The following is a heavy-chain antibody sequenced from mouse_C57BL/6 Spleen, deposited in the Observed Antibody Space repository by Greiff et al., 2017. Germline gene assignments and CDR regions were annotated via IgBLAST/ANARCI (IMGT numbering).Heavy chain of an antibody. CDR2: ISDGGSYT. J-gene: IGHJ2*01. D-gene: IGHD1-1*01. V-gene: IGHV5-4*01. CDR1: GFTFSSYA. Sequence: EVKLVESGGGLVKPGGSLKLSCAASGFTFSSYAMSWVRQTPEKRLEWVATISDGGSYTYYPDNVKGRFTISRDNAKNNLYLQMSHLKSEDTAMYYCARETTVVSYFDYGGKGTTLTVSS. CDR3: ARETTVVSYFDY.